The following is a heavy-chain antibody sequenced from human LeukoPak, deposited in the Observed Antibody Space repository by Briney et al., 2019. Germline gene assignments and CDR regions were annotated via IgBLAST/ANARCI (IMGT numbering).Heavy chain of an antibody. CDR2: IYYSGST. D-gene: IGHD6-13*01. CDR3: ARGTYEQQLSPNFDY. CDR1: GGSISSSSYY. V-gene: IGHV4-39*01. Sequence: SETLSLTCTVPGGSISSSSYYWGWIRQPPGKGLEWIGSIYYSGSTYYNPSLKSRVTISVDTSKNQFSLKLSSVTAADTAVYYCARGTYEQQLSPNFDYWGQGTLVTVSS. J-gene: IGHJ4*02.